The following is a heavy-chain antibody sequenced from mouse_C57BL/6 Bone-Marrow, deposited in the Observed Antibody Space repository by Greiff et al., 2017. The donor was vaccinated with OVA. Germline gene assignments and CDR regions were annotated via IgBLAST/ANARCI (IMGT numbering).Heavy chain of an antibody. CDR2: ISSGSSTI. V-gene: IGHV5-17*01. J-gene: IGHJ3*01. D-gene: IGHD6-5*01. Sequence: EVQLQESGGGLVKPGGSLKLSCAASGFTFSDYGMHWVRQAPEKGLEWVAYISSGSSTIYYADTVKGRFTISRDNAKNTLFLQMTSLRSEDTAMYYCARDYPIPYWGQGTLVTVSA. CDR3: ARDYPIPY. CDR1: GFTFSDYG.